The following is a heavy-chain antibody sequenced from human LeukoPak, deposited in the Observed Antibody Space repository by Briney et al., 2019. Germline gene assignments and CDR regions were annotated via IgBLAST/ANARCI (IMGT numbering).Heavy chain of an antibody. CDR2: IYHSGST. V-gene: IGHV4-4*02. Sequence: SGTLSLTCAVSGGSISSSNWWSWVRQPPVKGLEWIGEIYHSGSTNYNPSLKSRVTISVDKSKNQFSLKLSSVTAADTAVYYCARDRYSSSWYYFDYWGQGTLVTVSS. J-gene: IGHJ4*02. CDR1: GGSISSSNW. D-gene: IGHD6-13*01. CDR3: ARDRYSSSWYYFDY.